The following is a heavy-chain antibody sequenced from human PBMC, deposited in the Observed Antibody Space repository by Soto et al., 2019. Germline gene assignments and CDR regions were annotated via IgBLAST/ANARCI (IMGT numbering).Heavy chain of an antibody. D-gene: IGHD2-2*01. J-gene: IGHJ6*03. Sequence: SETLSLTCTVSGDSISRNNYYWGWIRQPPGKGLEWIGAVHYSGYTYYNPSLKNRVTISVDTSKNQFSLRLSSVTAADTAVYFCARQQYCGSSTCYDSLYYQYMDVWGKGTMVTVSS. CDR3: ARQQYCGSSTCYDSLYYQYMDV. CDR2: VHYSGYT. CDR1: GDSISRNNYY. V-gene: IGHV4-39*01.